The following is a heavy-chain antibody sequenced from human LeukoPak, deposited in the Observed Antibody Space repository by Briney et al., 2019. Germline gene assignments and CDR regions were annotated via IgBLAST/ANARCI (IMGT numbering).Heavy chain of an antibody. D-gene: IGHD4-17*01. Sequence: GGSLRLSCAASGFTFSSYEMNWVRQAPGKGLEWVSYISSSGSTIYYADSVKGRFTISRDNAKNSLYLQMNSLRAEDTAVYYCARDRLYGPLGYWGRGTLVTVSS. V-gene: IGHV3-48*03. CDR1: GFTFSSYE. J-gene: IGHJ4*02. CDR2: ISSSGSTI. CDR3: ARDRLYGPLGY.